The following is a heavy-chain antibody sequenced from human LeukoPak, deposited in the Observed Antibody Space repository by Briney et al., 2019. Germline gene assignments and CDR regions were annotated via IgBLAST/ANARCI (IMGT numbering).Heavy chain of an antibody. V-gene: IGHV4-4*07. CDR2: IHTSGTT. CDR3: ARVVSADWFDP. Sequence: SETLSLTCTVSGGSISSYFWSWIRKPAGKGLEWIGRIHTSGTTNYNPSLKSRVSVSVDTSKKQFSLKLTSVTAADTAVYYCARVVSADWFDPWGQGTQVTVSS. CDR1: GGSISSYF. D-gene: IGHD3-10*01. J-gene: IGHJ5*02.